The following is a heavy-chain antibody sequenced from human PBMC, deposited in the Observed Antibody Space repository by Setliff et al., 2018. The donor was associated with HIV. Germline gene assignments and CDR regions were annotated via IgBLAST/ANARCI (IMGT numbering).Heavy chain of an antibody. CDR3: MRGRSITIFGVAYFDF. CDR1: GYSISTAYY. J-gene: IGHJ4*02. CDR2: VYHSGTT. Sequence: TLSLTCAVSGYSISTAYYWGWIRQPPGKGLEWIGSVYHSGTTYYSPSLKSRVTISVDMSNNQFSLKVTSVTAADTAVYYCMRGRSITIFGVAYFDFWGQGTQVTVSS. D-gene: IGHD3-3*01. V-gene: IGHV4-38-2*01.